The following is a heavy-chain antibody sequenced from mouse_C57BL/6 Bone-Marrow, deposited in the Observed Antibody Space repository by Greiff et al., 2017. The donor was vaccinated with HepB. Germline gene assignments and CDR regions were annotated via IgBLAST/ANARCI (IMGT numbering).Heavy chain of an antibody. CDR2: IDPENGDT. CDR1: GFNIKDDY. V-gene: IGHV14-4*01. Sequence: EVKLQQSGAELVRPGASVKLSCTASGFNIKDDYMHWVKQRPEQGLEWIGWIDPENGDTEYASKFQGKATITADTSSNTAYLQLSSLTSEDTAVYYCTTFITTVVALYYAMDYWGQGTSVTVSS. J-gene: IGHJ4*01. D-gene: IGHD1-1*01. CDR3: TTFITTVVALYYAMDY.